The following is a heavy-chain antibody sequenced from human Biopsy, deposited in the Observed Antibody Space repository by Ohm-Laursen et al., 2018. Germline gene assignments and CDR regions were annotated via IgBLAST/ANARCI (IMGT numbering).Heavy chain of an antibody. CDR2: ISEGGST. D-gene: IGHD3-3*01. CDR3: ARLYRLDDYWNDDPPDAFDV. CDR1: GASIEDYY. J-gene: IGHJ3*01. Sequence: SETLSLTCTVSGASIEDYYWTWIRQAPGRGLEWIGSISEGGSTYYNPSLRGRVTISVDASKNQFSLKLSSVTAADTAVFFCARLYRLDDYWNDDPPDAFDVWAQGTMVTVSS. V-gene: IGHV4-59*01.